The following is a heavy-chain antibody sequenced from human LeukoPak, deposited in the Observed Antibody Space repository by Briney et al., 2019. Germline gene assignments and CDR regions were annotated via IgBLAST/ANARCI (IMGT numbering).Heavy chain of an antibody. Sequence: SVKVSCKASGYTFTSYGISWVRQAPGQGLEWMGWISAYNGNTNYAQKLQGRVTMTTDTSTSTAYMELRSLRSDDTAVYYCARDRYDSSGYYPEGFDYWGQGTLVTVSS. V-gene: IGHV1-18*01. J-gene: IGHJ4*02. CDR1: GYTFTSYG. D-gene: IGHD3-22*01. CDR2: ISAYNGNT. CDR3: ARDRYDSSGYYPEGFDY.